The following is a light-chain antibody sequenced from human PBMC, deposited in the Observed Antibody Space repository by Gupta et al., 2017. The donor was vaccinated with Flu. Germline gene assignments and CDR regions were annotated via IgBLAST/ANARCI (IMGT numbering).Light chain of an antibody. J-gene: IGKJ2*01. CDR3: QQSDSTPLT. Sequence: DIQMTQSPSSLSASVGDRVTITCRASQSISSYLNWYQQKPGKAPKLLIYAASSLQSGVPSRFSGSGSATDFTLTISRLQPEDFPTYYCQQSDSTPLTFGHGTKVEIK. CDR2: AAS. CDR1: QSISSY. V-gene: IGKV1-39*01.